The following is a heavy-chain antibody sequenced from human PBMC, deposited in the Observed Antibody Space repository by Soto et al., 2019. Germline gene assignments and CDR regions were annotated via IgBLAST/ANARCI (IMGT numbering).Heavy chain of an antibody. D-gene: IGHD2-15*01. Sequence: SETLSLTCTVSGGSISSGGYYWSWIRQHPGKGLEWIGYIYYSGSTYYNPSLKSRVTISVDTSKNQLTLKLSSVTAADTAVYYCSVDSLVVVSASIFFYCLDVWGHVTSVTVSS. J-gene: IGHJ6*02. CDR3: SVDSLVVVSASIFFYCLDV. V-gene: IGHV4-31*03. CDR1: GGSISSGGYY. CDR2: IYYSGST.